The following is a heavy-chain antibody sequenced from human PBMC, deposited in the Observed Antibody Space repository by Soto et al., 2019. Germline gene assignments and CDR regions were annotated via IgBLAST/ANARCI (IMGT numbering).Heavy chain of an antibody. CDR1: GFSFPSFA. J-gene: IGHJ5*02. CDR3: AAPRVWVARTRYFDP. D-gene: IGHD3-16*01. V-gene: IGHV3-23*01. CDR2: IGAGSAGT. Sequence: GGSLRLSCAASGFSFPSFAMSWVRQAPGKGLEWVSAIGAGSAGTHYADSVKGRFTISRDDSKNTLYLEMNSLRADDTAVYYCAAPRVWVARTRYFDPWGQGTPVTVYS.